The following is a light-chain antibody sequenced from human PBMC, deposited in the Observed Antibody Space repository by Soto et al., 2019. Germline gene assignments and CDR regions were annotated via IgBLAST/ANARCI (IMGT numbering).Light chain of an antibody. CDR1: QSVSTN. V-gene: IGKV3-15*01. CDR2: GAS. CDR3: QQYNTWPPIT. Sequence: EIVMTQSPVTLSMSPGDRVILSCRASQSVSTNLAWYQQKPGQAPRLLIYGASIRATGIPARFSGSGSWTEFTLTISSLQSEDFAVYYCQQYNTWPPITFGQGTRLEIK. J-gene: IGKJ5*01.